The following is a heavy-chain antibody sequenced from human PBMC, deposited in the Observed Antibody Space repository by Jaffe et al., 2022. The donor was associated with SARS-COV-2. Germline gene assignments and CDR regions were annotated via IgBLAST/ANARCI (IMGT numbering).Heavy chain of an antibody. D-gene: IGHD4-17*01. CDR1: GYSFTSYW. J-gene: IGHJ6*03. Sequence: EVQLVQSGAEVKKPGESLKISCKGSGYSFTSYWIGWVRQMPGKGLEWMGIIYPGDSDTRYSPSFQGQVTISADKSISTAYLQWSSLKASDTAMYYCARVPGDYVTPYYYYYYMDVWGKGTTVTVSS. CDR2: IYPGDSDT. CDR3: ARVPGDYVTPYYYYYYMDV. V-gene: IGHV5-51*01.